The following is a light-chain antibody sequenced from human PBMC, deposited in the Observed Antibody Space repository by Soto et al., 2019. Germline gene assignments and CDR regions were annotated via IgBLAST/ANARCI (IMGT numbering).Light chain of an antibody. CDR1: SSDVGRYNY. CDR3: SSYTGTSSTLYV. CDR2: EVS. V-gene: IGLV2-14*01. J-gene: IGLJ1*01. Sequence: QSALTQPASMSGSPGQSITISCTGSSSDVGRYNYVSWYQQHPGKAPKLVISEVSNRPSGVSDRSSGSKSGNTASLTISGLQSEDEADYYCSSYTGTSSTLYVFGTGTKLTVL.